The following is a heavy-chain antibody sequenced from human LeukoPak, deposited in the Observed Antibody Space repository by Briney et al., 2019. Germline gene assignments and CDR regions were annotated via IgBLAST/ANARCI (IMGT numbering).Heavy chain of an antibody. Sequence: GGSLRLSCAGSGFTFRSYAMHWVRQAPGKGLEYVSAISSNGGSTYYANSVKGRFTISRDNSKNTLYLQMGSLRAEDMAVYYCARSYMVRGALDYWGQGTLVTVSS. V-gene: IGHV3-64*01. CDR2: ISSNGGST. J-gene: IGHJ4*02. CDR1: GFTFRSYA. D-gene: IGHD3-10*01. CDR3: ARSYMVRGALDY.